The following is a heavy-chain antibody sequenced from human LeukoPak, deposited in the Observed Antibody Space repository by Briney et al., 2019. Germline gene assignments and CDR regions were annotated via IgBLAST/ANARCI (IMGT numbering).Heavy chain of an antibody. CDR1: GGSFSGYY. CDR3: ARGTYFYDTSPGFDI. Sequence: SETLSLTCAVYGGSFSGYYWSWIRQPPGKGLEWIGEINHSGSTNYNPSLKSRVTISVDTSKNQFSLRLNSVTAADTAVYYCARGTYFYDTSPGFDIWGQGTMVTVSS. CDR2: INHSGST. V-gene: IGHV4-34*01. D-gene: IGHD3-22*01. J-gene: IGHJ3*02.